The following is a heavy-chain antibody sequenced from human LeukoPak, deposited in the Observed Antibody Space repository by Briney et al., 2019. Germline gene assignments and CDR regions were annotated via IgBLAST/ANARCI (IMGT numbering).Heavy chain of an antibody. CDR2: ISSNGGST. CDR3: ARDALTGTPTYYFDY. V-gene: IGHV3-64*01. Sequence: GGSLRLSCAASGFTFCSYAMHWVRQAPGKGLEYVSAISSNGGSTYYANSVKGRFTISRDNSKNTLYLQMGSPRAEDMAVYYCARDALTGTPTYYFDYWGQGTLVTVSS. D-gene: IGHD1-20*01. CDR1: GFTFCSYA. J-gene: IGHJ4*02.